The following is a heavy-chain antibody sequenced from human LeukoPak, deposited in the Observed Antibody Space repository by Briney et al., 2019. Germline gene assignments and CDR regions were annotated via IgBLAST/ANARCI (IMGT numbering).Heavy chain of an antibody. CDR2: ISYDGSNK. D-gene: IGHD3-9*01. Sequence: GGSLRLSCAASGFTFSSYAMHWVRQAPGKGLEWVAVISYDGSNKYYADSVKGRFTISRDNSKNTLYLQMNSLRAEDTAVYYCARARTDYDILTGSFDYWSQGTLVTVSS. CDR3: ARARTDYDILTGSFDY. V-gene: IGHV3-30-3*01. CDR1: GFTFSSYA. J-gene: IGHJ4*02.